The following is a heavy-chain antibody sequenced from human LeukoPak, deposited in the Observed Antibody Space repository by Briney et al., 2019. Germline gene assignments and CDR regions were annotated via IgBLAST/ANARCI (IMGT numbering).Heavy chain of an antibody. CDR1: GFTFSSYA. V-gene: IGHV3-23*01. J-gene: IGHJ4*02. CDR3: AKVAGYSYVGVHYFDY. Sequence: GGSLRLSCAASGFTFSSYAMNWVRQAPGKGLEWVSAISGSSGSTYYADSVKGRFTISRDNSKNTLYLQMNSLRAEDTAVYYCAKVAGYSYVGVHYFDYWGQGTLVTVSS. D-gene: IGHD5-18*01. CDR2: ISGSSGST.